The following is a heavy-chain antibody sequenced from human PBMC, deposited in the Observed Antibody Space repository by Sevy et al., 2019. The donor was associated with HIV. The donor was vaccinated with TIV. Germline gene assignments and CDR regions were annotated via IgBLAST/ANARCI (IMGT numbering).Heavy chain of an antibody. V-gene: IGHV3-43*01. D-gene: IGHD4-4*01. Sequence: GGSLRLSCAASGFTFDDYTMHWVRQAPGKGLERVSLISWDGGSTYYADSVKGRFTISRDNSKNSLYLQMNSLRTEDTALYYCAKAYRNYYYYGMDVWRQGTTVTVSS. CDR2: ISWDGGST. CDR3: AKAYRNYYYYGMDV. CDR1: GFTFDDYT. J-gene: IGHJ6*02.